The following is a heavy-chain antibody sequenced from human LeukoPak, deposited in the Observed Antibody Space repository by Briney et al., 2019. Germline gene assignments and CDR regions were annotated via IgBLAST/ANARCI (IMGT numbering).Heavy chain of an antibody. D-gene: IGHD1-26*01. CDR1: GFTFSSFG. CDR2: IRYDASHK. Sequence: GGSLRLSCAASGFTFSSFGMHWVRQAPGKGLEWVAFIRYDASHKYYADSVKGRFTISRDNSKNTLYMQMDSLRVEDTAVYYCAKAGGTYYPDHFDPWGQGTLVTVSS. CDR3: AKAGGTYYPDHFDP. J-gene: IGHJ5*02. V-gene: IGHV3-30*02.